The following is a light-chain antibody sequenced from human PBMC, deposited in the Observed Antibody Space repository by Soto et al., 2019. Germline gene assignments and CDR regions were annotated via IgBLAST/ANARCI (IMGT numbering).Light chain of an antibody. CDR2: EVT. CDR1: SSDVGAYNY. CDR3: NSYAGPNNLL. V-gene: IGLV2-8*01. Sequence: QSVLTQPPSASGSPGQSVTISCTGTSSDVGAYNYVSWYQQHPGTAPKLLIYEVTKRPSGVPDRFSGSQSGNTASLTVSGIKADDEADYYCNSYAGPNNLLLGGGTKLTVL. J-gene: IGLJ2*01.